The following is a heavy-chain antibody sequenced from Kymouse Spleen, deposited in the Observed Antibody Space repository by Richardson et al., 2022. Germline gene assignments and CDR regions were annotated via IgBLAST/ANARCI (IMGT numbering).Heavy chain of an antibody. CDR3: ARVLITMVRGVLDY. CDR1: GGSFSGYY. Sequence: QVQLQQWGAGLLKPSETLSLTCAVYGGSFSGYYWSWIRQPPGKGLEWIGEINHSGSTNYNPSLKSRVTISVDTSKNQFSLKLSSVTAADTAVYYCARVLITMVRGVLDYWGQGTLVTVSS. D-gene: IGHD3-10*01. V-gene: IGHV4-34*01. J-gene: IGHJ4*02. CDR2: INHSGST.